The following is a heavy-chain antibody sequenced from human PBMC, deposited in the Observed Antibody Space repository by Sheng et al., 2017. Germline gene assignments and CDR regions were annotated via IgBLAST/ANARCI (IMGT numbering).Heavy chain of an antibody. J-gene: IGHJ4*02. CDR3: ARVRFYGGSGYDFDS. CDR2: IFHTGNT. D-gene: IGHD3-22*01. CDR1: GYSIDIGFY. V-gene: IGHV4-38-2*02. Sequence: QVQLQESGPGLVKPSETLSLTCTVSGYSIDIGFYWGWVRQPPGKGLEWIGSIFHTGNTYYNASLKSRVTISIDTSKNQFSLKVTSVTAADTAVYYCARVRFYGGSGYDFDSWGQGTLVTVSS.